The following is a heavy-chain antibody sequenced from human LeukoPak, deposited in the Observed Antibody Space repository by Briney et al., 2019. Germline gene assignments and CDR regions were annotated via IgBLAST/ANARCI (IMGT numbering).Heavy chain of an antibody. CDR3: AKASGSSGWFDY. CDR2: IYSGGTT. J-gene: IGHJ4*02. CDR1: GFTVSSNY. V-gene: IGHV3-53*01. D-gene: IGHD6-19*01. Sequence: GGSLRLSCAASGFTVSSNYMSWVRQAPGKGLEWVSVIYSGGTTYYADSVKGRFTISRDNSKNTLYLQMNSLRAEDTAVYYCAKASGSSGWFDYWGQGTLVTVSS.